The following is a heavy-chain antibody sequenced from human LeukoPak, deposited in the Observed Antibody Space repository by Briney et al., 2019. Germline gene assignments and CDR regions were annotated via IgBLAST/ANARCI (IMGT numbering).Heavy chain of an antibody. CDR2: IYYSGST. V-gene: IGHV4-59*01. CDR3: ARGWPSFDY. J-gene: IGHJ4*02. D-gene: IGHD6-13*01. CDR1: GGSISSYY. Sequence: SETLSVTCTVSGGSISSYYWNWIRQPPGKALEWIGHIYYSGSTNYNPSLKGRLTISLDTSENQFSLKLSSVTAADTAVYYCARGWPSFDYWGQGTLLTVSS.